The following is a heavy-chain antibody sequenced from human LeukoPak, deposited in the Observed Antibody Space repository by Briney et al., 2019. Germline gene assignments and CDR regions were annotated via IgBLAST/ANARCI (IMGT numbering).Heavy chain of an antibody. Sequence: GGSLTLSCAASGLSVSTSYMSWVRQAPGKGLEWISVVFSDGRTYYADSVKGRFALSRDNAKKSLYLQMNSLRAEDTAVYYCVRVYGGNSFDYWGQGTVVTVSS. CDR3: VRVYGGNSFDY. CDR2: VFSDGRT. CDR1: GLSVSTSY. J-gene: IGHJ4*02. D-gene: IGHD4-23*01. V-gene: IGHV3-66*01.